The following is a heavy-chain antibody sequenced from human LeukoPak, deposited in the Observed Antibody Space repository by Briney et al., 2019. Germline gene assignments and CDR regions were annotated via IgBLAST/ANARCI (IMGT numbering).Heavy chain of an antibody. CDR2: IYSGGDT. CDR3: ARNDGGREVVGDWFDP. Sequence: GGSLRLSCAASGFTVSSNYMSWVRQAPGKGLEWVSVIYSGGDTYYADSVKGRFTISRDNSKNTLYLQMNSLRAEDTAVYYCARNDGGREVVGDWFDPWGQGTLVTVSS. D-gene: IGHD1-26*01. CDR1: GFTVSSNY. J-gene: IGHJ5*02. V-gene: IGHV3-53*01.